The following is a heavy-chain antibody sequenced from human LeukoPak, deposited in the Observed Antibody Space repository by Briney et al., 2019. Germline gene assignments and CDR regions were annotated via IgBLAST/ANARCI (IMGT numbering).Heavy chain of an antibody. Sequence: ADTLSLTCTVSGGSISSYYWSWIRQPPGEGLEWIGYIYYSGSTNYNPSLKSRVTISVDTSKNQFSLNLSSVTAADTAVYYCARYSSGWRSFDIWGQGTMVTVSS. V-gene: IGHV4-59*07. D-gene: IGHD6-19*01. CDR3: ARYSSGWRSFDI. CDR2: IYYSGST. J-gene: IGHJ3*02. CDR1: GGSISSYY.